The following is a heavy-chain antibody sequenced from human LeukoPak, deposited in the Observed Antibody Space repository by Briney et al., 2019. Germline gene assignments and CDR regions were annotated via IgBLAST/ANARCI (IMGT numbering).Heavy chain of an antibody. V-gene: IGHV3-23*01. Sequence: GGSLRLSCAASGFTFSSYAMSWVRQAPGKGLEWVSAISGGGGSTYYADSVKGRFTISRDNSKNTLYLQMNSLRAEDTAVYYCAKDRPYYGSGSYIFDYWGQGTLVTVSS. CDR3: AKDRPYYGSGSYIFDY. J-gene: IGHJ4*02. CDR1: GFTFSSYA. CDR2: ISGGGGST. D-gene: IGHD3-10*01.